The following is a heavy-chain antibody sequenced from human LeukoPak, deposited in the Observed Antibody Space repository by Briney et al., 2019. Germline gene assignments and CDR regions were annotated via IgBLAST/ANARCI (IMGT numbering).Heavy chain of an antibody. J-gene: IGHJ4*02. V-gene: IGHV3-21*01. Sequence: GGSLRLSCAASEFSVGSNYMTWVRQAPGKGLEWVSSISSSSSYIYYADSVKGRFTISRDNAKNSLYLQMNSLRAEDTAVYYCARASERARWVDYWGQGTLVTVSS. CDR1: EFSVGSNY. CDR2: ISSSSSYI. D-gene: IGHD4-23*01. CDR3: ARASERARWVDY.